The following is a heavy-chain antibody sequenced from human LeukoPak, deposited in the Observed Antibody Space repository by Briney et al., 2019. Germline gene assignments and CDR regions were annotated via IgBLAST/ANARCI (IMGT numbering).Heavy chain of an antibody. CDR1: GFILSNYW. CDR3: AREEYCSGGKCYSLGWFDT. J-gene: IGHJ5*02. V-gene: IGHV3-7*01. D-gene: IGHD2-15*01. CDR2: IKKDGSQK. Sequence: GGSLRLSCAASGFILSNYWMSWVRQAPGKGLEWVANIKKDGSQKFYVDSVKGRFTISRDNAKNSLYLQMNSLRAEDTAVYFCAREEYCSGGKCYSLGWFDTWGQGSLVIVSS.